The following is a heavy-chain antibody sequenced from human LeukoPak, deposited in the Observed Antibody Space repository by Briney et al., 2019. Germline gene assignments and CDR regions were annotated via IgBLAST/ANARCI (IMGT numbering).Heavy chain of an antibody. CDR3: AKGVPEGKDWFDP. D-gene: IGHD1-14*01. Sequence: GGSLRLSCAASGFTVSSNYMSWVRQAPGKGLEWVSVIYSGGSTYYADSVKGRFTISRDNSKNALYLQMNSLRAEDTAVYYCAKGVPEGKDWFDPWGQGTLVTVSS. V-gene: IGHV3-53*01. CDR1: GFTVSSNY. CDR2: IYSGGST. J-gene: IGHJ5*02.